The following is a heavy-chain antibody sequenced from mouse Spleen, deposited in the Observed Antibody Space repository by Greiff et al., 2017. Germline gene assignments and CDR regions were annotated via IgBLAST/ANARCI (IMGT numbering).Heavy chain of an antibody. D-gene: IGHD2-12*01. CDR3: ARSYDREETYFDY. J-gene: IGHJ2*01. V-gene: IGHV1-52*01. Sequence: QVQLQQPGAELVRPGSSVKLSCKASGYTFTSYWMHWVKQRPIQGLEWIGNIDPSDSETHYNQKFKDKATLTVDKSSSTAYMQLSSLTSEDSAVYYCARSYDREETYFDYWGQGTTLTVSS. CDR2: IDPSDSET. CDR1: GYTFTSYW.